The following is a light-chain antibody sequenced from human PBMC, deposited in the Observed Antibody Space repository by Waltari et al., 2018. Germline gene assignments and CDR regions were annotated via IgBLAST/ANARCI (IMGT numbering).Light chain of an antibody. CDR1: RCDVAFYSH. Sequence: QSALTQPRSVSGSPGHSVTISCTGTRCDVAFYSHVSWYQQSPGKGPKLIIYDASQRSSEVPDRFTASYFGNTASPTISGLQPDDEAVYFCCSYAGRSVVFGGGTKLTVV. V-gene: IGLV2-11*01. CDR2: DAS. CDR3: CSYAGRSVV. J-gene: IGLJ2*01.